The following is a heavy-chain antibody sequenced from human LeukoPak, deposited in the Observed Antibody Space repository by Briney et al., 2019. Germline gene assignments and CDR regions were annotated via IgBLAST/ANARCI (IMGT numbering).Heavy chain of an antibody. V-gene: IGHV3-66*01. Sequence: GGSLRLSCAASGFTFSTYSMNWVRQAPGKGLEWVSLLYSGDSTYYADSVKGRFTISRDNSRDTLYLQMNSLRGEDTAVYYCARYYHGLDVWGQGTTVTVSS. D-gene: IGHD3-3*02. CDR3: ARYYHGLDV. CDR2: LYSGDST. J-gene: IGHJ6*02. CDR1: GFTFSTYS.